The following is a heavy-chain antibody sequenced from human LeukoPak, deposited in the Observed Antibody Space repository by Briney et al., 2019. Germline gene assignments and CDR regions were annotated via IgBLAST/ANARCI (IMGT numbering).Heavy chain of an antibody. CDR3: ARDLLEPVYYYGMDV. Sequence: PGGSLRLSCAASGFTFSDYYMSWIRQAPGKGLEWVSYISYSGNTIYYADSVKGRFTSSRDNAKNSLFLQMNSLRAEDTAVYYCARDLLEPVYYYGMDVWGQGTTVTVSS. J-gene: IGHJ6*02. D-gene: IGHD1-1*01. CDR2: ISYSGNTI. CDR1: GFTFSDYY. V-gene: IGHV3-11*01.